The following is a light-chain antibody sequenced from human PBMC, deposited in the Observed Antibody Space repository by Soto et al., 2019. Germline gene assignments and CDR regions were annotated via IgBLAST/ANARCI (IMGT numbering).Light chain of an antibody. CDR3: QQRSNWPPTIT. CDR2: DAS. J-gene: IGKJ3*01. Sequence: EIVLPQSPATLSLSPGERATLSCRASQSVSSYLAWYQQKPGQAPRLLIYDASTRATGIPARFSGSGSGTDFTLTISSPEPEDCAVYYCQQRSNWPPTITFGPGTKVYSK. CDR1: QSVSSY. V-gene: IGKV3-11*01.